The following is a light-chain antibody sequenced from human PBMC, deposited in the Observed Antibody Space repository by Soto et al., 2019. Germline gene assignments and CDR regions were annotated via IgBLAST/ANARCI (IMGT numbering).Light chain of an antibody. V-gene: IGLV2-8*01. CDR3: SSYAGSTNYV. J-gene: IGLJ1*01. CDR2: EVN. Sequence: QSALTQPPSASGSPGQSVTISCTGSSNDVGGYNYVSWYQQHPGKAPKLMIYEVNKRPSGVPDRFSGSKSGNTASLTVSGLQVDDEADYYCSSYAGSTNYVFGTGTKLTVL. CDR1: SNDVGGYNY.